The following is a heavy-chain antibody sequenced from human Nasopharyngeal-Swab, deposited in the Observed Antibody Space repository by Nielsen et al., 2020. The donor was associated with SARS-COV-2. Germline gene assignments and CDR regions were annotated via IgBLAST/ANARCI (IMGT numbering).Heavy chain of an antibody. D-gene: IGHD3-22*01. J-gene: IGHJ6*02. Sequence: GESLKISCAASGFTFSSYAMSWVRQAPGKGLEWVSAISGSGGSTYYADSVKGRFTISRDNSKNTLYLQMNSLRAEDTAVYYCAREILDYYDSSGYYSPPIFYGMDVWGRGTTVTVSS. CDR2: ISGSGGST. CDR1: GFTFSSYA. V-gene: IGHV3-23*01. CDR3: AREILDYYDSSGYYSPPIFYGMDV.